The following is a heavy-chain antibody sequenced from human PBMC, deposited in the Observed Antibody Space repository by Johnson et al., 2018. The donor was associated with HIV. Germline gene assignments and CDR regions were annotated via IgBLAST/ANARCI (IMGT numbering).Heavy chain of an antibody. D-gene: IGHD4-23*01. J-gene: IGHJ3*02. Sequence: VQLVESGGGLVQPGGSLRLSCAASGFTVSSNYMSWVRQAPGKGLEWVSGINWNGGSTTYADSVKGRFTISRDNAKNSLDLQMNSLRGEDTALYYCARSTAYGGRVDGFDIWGQGTMVTVSS. V-gene: IGHV3-20*04. CDR1: GFTVSSNY. CDR2: INWNGGST. CDR3: ARSTAYGGRVDGFDI.